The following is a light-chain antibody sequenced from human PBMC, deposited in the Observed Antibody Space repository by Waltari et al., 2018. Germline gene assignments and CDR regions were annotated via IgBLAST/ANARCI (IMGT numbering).Light chain of an antibody. CDR2: SDN. CDR3: AAWDDSLNGWV. J-gene: IGLJ3*02. Sequence: QSVLTQPPSASGTPGQRVTISCSGSSSNIGRNTVNWYQQFPGTAPKLLIYSDNQRPSGVPARFSGSKSGTAVSLAISGLQPEDGADYYCAAWDDSLNGWVFGGGTKLTVL. CDR1: SSNIGRNT. V-gene: IGLV1-44*01.